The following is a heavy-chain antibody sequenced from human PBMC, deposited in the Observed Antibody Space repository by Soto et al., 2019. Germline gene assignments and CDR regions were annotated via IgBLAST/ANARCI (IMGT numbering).Heavy chain of an antibody. CDR3: ARTSAPYCSGGSCPSFDY. J-gene: IGHJ4*02. CDR1: GGTFSSYA. CDR2: IIPILGTA. Sequence: QVQLVQSGAEVKKPGSSVKVSCKASGGTFSSYAISWVRQAPGQGLEWMGGIIPILGTANYAQKFQGRVTITADKSTSTAYMELSSLRSEDTAVYYCARTSAPYCSGGSCPSFDYWGQGTLVTVSS. D-gene: IGHD2-15*01. V-gene: IGHV1-69*06.